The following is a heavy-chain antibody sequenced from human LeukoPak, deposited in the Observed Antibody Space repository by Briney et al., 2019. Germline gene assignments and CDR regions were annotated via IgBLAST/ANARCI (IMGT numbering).Heavy chain of an antibody. CDR3: ATQRHPSDHLFDY. CDR1: GFTFSSYS. CDR2: ISSSSSYI. J-gene: IGHJ4*02. D-gene: IGHD1-1*01. V-gene: IGHV3-21*01. Sequence: GGSLRLSCAASGFTFSSYSMNWVRQAPGKGLEWVSSISSSSSYIYYADSVKGRFTISRDNAKNSLYLQMNSLRAVDTAVYYCATQRHPSDHLFDYWGQGTLVTVSS.